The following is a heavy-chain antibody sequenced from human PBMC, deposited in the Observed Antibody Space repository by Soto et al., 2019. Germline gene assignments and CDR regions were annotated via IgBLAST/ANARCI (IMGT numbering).Heavy chain of an antibody. CDR2: IDHDGRST. CDR3: VRKAGASYMPAEYFQH. D-gene: IGHD2-2*01. V-gene: IGHV3-74*01. CDR1: RFSFSTYW. J-gene: IGHJ1*01. Sequence: EVQLVESGGGLVQPGGSLRLSCAASRFSFSTYWMHWVRQGPGKGLVWVSRIDHDGRSTSYADSVKGRFTISRDNAKNTLSLQMNSLTAEDTGVYYCVRKAGASYMPAEYFQHWGQGTLVTVSS.